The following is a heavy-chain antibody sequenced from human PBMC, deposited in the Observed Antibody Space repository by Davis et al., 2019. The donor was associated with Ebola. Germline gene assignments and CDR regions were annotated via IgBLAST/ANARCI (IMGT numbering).Heavy chain of an antibody. D-gene: IGHD2-15*01. Sequence: AASVKVSCKASGYTFTSYYMHWVRQAPRQGLEWMGIINPSGGSARYAQKFQGRVTMTRDTSTSTVYMELSSLRSEDTAVYYCARDLGYCSGGSCYGQLGFDYWGQGTLVTVSS. J-gene: IGHJ4*02. CDR2: INPSGGSA. CDR3: ARDLGYCSGGSCYGQLGFDY. V-gene: IGHV1-46*01. CDR1: GYTFTSYY.